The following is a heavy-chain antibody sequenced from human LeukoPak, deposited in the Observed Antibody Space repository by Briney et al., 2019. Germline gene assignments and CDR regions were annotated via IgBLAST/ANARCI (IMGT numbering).Heavy chain of an antibody. CDR3: AKYRPLAGLEY. V-gene: IGHV3-7*01. Sequence: PGGFLRLSCAASGFTFSSCWMSWVRQAPGKGLEWLANIKEDGGEKYYVDSVKGRFTISRDNAKNSLYLQMSSLRDKDTAVYYCAKYRPLAGLEYWGQGTLVTVSS. CDR1: GFTFSSCW. J-gene: IGHJ4*02. D-gene: IGHD6-19*01. CDR2: IKEDGGEK.